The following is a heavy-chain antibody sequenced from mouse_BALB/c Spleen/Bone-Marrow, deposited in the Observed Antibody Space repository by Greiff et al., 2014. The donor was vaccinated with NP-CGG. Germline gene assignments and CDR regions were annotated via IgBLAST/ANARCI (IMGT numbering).Heavy chain of an antibody. D-gene: IGHD1-1*01. V-gene: IGHV2-9*02. CDR2: IWAGGST. CDR1: GSSLSSYG. J-gene: IGHJ4*01. CDR3: ARPYYYGSYYAMDY. Sequence: VQVVESGPGLVAPSQSLSITCTVSGSSLSSYGVHWVRQPPGKGLEWLGVIWAGGSTNYNSALMSRLSISKDNSKSQVFLKMNSLQTDDTAMYYCARPYYYGSYYAMDYWGQGTSVTVSS.